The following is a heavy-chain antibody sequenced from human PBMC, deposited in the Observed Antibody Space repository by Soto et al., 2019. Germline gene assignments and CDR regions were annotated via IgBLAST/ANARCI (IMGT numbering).Heavy chain of an antibody. CDR3: ARDPYSSGWYRGGVGY. CDR1: GFTFTSHG. J-gene: IGHJ4*02. D-gene: IGHD6-19*01. CDR2: ISYDGTYK. V-gene: IGHV3-30*03. Sequence: QVQLVESGGGVVQPGRSLRLSCAASGFTFTSHGMHWVRQAPGQGLEWVAVISYDGTYKYYAGPVKGRFTISRDSSKNTVDLHMNSLRAEDTAVYYCARDPYSSGWYRGGVGYWGQGTLVTVSS.